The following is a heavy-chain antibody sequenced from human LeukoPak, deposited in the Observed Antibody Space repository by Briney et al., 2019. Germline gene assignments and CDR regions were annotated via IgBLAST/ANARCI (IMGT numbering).Heavy chain of an antibody. J-gene: IGHJ5*02. Sequence: PSETLSLTCTVSGGSISDTSYYWAWIRQPPGKGLEWLGSIYYSGTTYYNPSLKSRVPISVDTSKNQFSLKVTSVTAADTAMYYCARVNMAMLFINNWFAPWGQGTLVTVSS. V-gene: IGHV4-39*07. CDR3: ARVNMAMLFINNWFAP. CDR1: GGSISDTSYY. CDR2: IYYSGTT. D-gene: IGHD2-2*01.